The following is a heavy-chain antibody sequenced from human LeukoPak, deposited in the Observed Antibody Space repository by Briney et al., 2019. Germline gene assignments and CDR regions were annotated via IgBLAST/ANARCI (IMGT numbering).Heavy chain of an antibody. J-gene: IGHJ4*02. CDR1: GYTFTSYG. CDR2: ISAYNGNT. D-gene: IGHD5-18*01. Sequence: ASVKVSCKASGYTFTSYGISWVRQAPGQGLEWMGWISAYNGNTNYAQKLQGRVTMTTDTSTSTAYMELRSLRSDDTAVYYCARDLGIQLWLRRGYFDYWGQGTLVTVPS. CDR3: ARDLGIQLWLRRGYFDY. V-gene: IGHV1-18*01.